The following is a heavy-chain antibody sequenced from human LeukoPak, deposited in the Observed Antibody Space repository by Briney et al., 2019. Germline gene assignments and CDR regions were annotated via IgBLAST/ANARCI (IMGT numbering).Heavy chain of an antibody. V-gene: IGHV3-21*01. D-gene: IGHD6-6*01. CDR1: GFTFSSYS. CDR2: ISSSSSYI. J-gene: IGHJ4*02. Sequence: GGSLRLSCAASGFTFSSYSMNWVRQAPGKGLEWVSFISSSSSYIYYADSMKGRFTISRDNAKNSLYLQMNSLKAEGTAVYYCARGEWSSSPFDYWGQGTLVTVSS. CDR3: ARGEWSSSPFDY.